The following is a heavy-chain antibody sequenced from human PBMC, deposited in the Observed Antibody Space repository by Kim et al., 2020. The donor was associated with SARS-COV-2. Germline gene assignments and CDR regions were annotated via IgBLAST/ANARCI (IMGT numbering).Heavy chain of an antibody. CDR2: IYYSGST. J-gene: IGHJ4*02. Sequence: SETLSLTCTVSGGSISSYYWSWIRQPPGKGLEWTGYIYYSGSTNYNPSLKSRVTISVDTSKNQFSLKLSSVTAADTAVYYCARARLGYCSGGSCYAFDYWGQGTLVTVSS. V-gene: IGHV4-59*13. CDR1: GGSISSYY. D-gene: IGHD2-15*01. CDR3: ARARLGYCSGGSCYAFDY.